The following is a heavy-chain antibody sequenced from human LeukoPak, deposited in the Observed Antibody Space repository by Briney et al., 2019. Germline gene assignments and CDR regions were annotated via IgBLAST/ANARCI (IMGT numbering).Heavy chain of an antibody. CDR2: IIPILGIA. J-gene: IGHJ6*02. V-gene: IGHV1-69*04. CDR1: GGTFSSYA. Sequence: ASVKVSCKASGGTFSSYAISWVRQAPGQGLEWMGRIIPILGIANYAQKFQGRVTITADKSTSTAYMELSSLRSEDTAVYYCANRFRRTGYCSSTSCYYYYYYGMDVWGQGTTVTVSS. CDR3: ANRFRRTGYCSSTSCYYYYYYGMDV. D-gene: IGHD2-2*03.